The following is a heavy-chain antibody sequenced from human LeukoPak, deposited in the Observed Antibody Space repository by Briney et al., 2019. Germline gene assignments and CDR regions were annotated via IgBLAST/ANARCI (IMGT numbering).Heavy chain of an antibody. CDR3: ARHRGSYSSSDIDY. V-gene: IGHV4-59*08. CDR1: GGSISSYY. Sequence: SETLSLTCTVSGGSISSYYWSWIRQPPGKGLGWIGYIYYSGSTNYNPSLKSRVTMSVDTSKNQFSLKLSSVTAADTAVYYCARHRGSYSSSDIDYWGQGTLVTVSS. D-gene: IGHD6-6*01. CDR2: IYYSGST. J-gene: IGHJ4*02.